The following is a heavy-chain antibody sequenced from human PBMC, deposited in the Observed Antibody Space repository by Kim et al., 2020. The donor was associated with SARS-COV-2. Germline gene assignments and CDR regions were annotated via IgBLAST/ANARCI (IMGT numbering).Heavy chain of an antibody. CDR1: GFTFSSHW. Sequence: GGSLRLSCAASGFTFSSHWMHWVRQAPRKGLVWVSRINSDGSTTNYADSVKGRFTISRDNAKNTLYLQMNSLRAEDTAVYYCARRQFSSGWYYFDDWGQGTLVTVSS. CDR2: INSDGSTT. D-gene: IGHD6-19*01. CDR3: ARRQFSSGWYYFDD. J-gene: IGHJ4*02. V-gene: IGHV3-74*01.